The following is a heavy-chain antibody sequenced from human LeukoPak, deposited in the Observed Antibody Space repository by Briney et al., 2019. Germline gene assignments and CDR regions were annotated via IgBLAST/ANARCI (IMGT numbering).Heavy chain of an antibody. CDR2: IISIFGTA. Sequence: ASVKVSCKASGGTFSSYAISWARQAPGQGLEWMGGIISIFGTANYAQKFQGRVTITADKSTSTAYMELSSLRSEDTAVYYCARERTAAGISDAFDIWGQGTMVTVSS. CDR3: ARERTAAGISDAFDI. D-gene: IGHD6-13*01. CDR1: GGTFSSYA. V-gene: IGHV1-69*06. J-gene: IGHJ3*02.